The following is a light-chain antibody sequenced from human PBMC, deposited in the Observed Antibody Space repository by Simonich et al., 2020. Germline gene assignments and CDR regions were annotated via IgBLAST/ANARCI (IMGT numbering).Light chain of an antibody. Sequence: QSALTQPPSVSGSPGQSVTISGTGTSSDFGGYNYVSWYTQHPGKAPKLIIYDVSKRPSGVPDRFSGSKAGNTASLTISGLQAEDEADYYCCSYAGSYTWVFGGGTKLTVL. CDR2: DVS. CDR3: CSYAGSYTWV. V-gene: IGLV2-11*01. CDR1: SSDFGGYNY. J-gene: IGLJ3*02.